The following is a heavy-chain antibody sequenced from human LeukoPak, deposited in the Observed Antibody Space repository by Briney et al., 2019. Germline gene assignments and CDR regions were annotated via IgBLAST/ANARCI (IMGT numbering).Heavy chain of an antibody. CDR2: IYYSGST. CDR1: GGSISSYY. D-gene: IGHD3-9*01. V-gene: IGHV4-59*01. Sequence: PSETLSLTCTVSGGSISSYYWSWIRQPPGKGLEWIGYIYYSGSTNYNPSLKSRVTISVDTSKNQFSLKLSSVTAADTAVYYCARSYYDILTGYYPLVGASNAFDIWGQGTMVTVSS. CDR3: ARSYYDILTGYYPLVGASNAFDI. J-gene: IGHJ3*02.